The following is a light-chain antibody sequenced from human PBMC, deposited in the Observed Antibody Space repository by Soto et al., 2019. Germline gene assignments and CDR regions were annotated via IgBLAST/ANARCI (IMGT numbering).Light chain of an antibody. Sequence: DIQMTQSPSTLSASVGARVTITCRASQSISSWLAWYQQKPGKAPKLLIYDASSLESGVPSRFSGSGSGTEFTLTISSLQPDDFATYYCQQYNSYTWTFGQGTKWIS. CDR1: QSISSW. CDR3: QQYNSYTWT. CDR2: DAS. V-gene: IGKV1-5*01. J-gene: IGKJ1*01.